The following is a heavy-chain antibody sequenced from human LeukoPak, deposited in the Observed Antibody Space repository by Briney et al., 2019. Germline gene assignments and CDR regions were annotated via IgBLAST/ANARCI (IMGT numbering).Heavy chain of an antibody. J-gene: IGHJ4*02. CDR1: GGTFSSYA. CDR3: ARGGVVVLGPSDY. V-gene: IGHV1-69*05. CDR2: IIPIFGTA. Sequence: SVKVSCKASGGTFSSYAISWVRQAPGQGLEWMGGIIPIFGTANYAQKFQGRVTITTDESTSTAYMELSSLRSEDTAVYYCARGGVVVLGPSDYWGQGTLVTVSS. D-gene: IGHD3-22*01.